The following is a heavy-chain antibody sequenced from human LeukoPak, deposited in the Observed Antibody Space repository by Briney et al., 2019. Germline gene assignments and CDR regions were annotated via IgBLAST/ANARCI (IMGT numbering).Heavy chain of an antibody. CDR1: GFTFSSYS. J-gene: IGHJ4*02. CDR2: ISSSSSYI. CDR3: ARLLPPVPGYSRYDRGNYFDD. V-gene: IGHV3-21*04. D-gene: IGHD5-12*01. Sequence: GGSLRLSCAASGFTFSSYSMNWVRQAPGKGLEWVSSISSSSSYIYYADSVKGRFTISRDNAKNSLYLQMNSLRAEDTAVYYCARLLPPVPGYSRYDRGNYFDDWGLGTLVSVSS.